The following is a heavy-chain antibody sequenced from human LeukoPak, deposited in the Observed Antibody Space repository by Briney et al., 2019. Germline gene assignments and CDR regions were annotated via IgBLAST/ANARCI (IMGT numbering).Heavy chain of an antibody. Sequence: GGSLRLSCAASGFTFSSYAMHWVRQAPGKGLEWVAVISYDGSNKYYADSVKGRFTMSRDNSKNTLYLQMSSLRAEDTAVYYCARAFYNWNYFDYWGQGTLVTVSS. D-gene: IGHD1-20*01. V-gene: IGHV3-30-3*01. CDR1: GFTFSSYA. J-gene: IGHJ4*02. CDR3: ARAFYNWNYFDY. CDR2: ISYDGSNK.